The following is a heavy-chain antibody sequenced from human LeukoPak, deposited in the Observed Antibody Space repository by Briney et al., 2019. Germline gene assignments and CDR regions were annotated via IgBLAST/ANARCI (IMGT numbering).Heavy chain of an antibody. CDR2: INPNSGGT. V-gene: IGHV1-2*04. J-gene: IGHJ6*02. CDR3: ARGGIAAAGISLGRSRPYYYYYGMDV. Sequence: ASVNVSCKASGYTFTGCYMHWVRQAPGQGLEWMGWINPNSGGTNYAQKFQGWVTMTRDTSISTAYMELSRLRSDDTAVYYCARGGIAAAGISLGRSRPYYYYYGMDVWGQGTTVTVSS. CDR1: GYTFTGCY. D-gene: IGHD6-13*01.